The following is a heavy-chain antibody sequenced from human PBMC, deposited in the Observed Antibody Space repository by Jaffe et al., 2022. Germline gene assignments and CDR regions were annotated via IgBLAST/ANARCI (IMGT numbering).Heavy chain of an antibody. CDR3: ARASYPYGDYSQGVAVGPDWFDP. Sequence: QVQLVQSGAEVKKPGASVKVSCKASGYTFTGYYMHWVRQAPGQGLEWMGRINPNSGGTNYAQKFQGRVTMTRDTSISTAYMELSRLRSDDTAVYYCARASYPYGDYSQGVAVGPDWFDPWGQGTLVTVSS. D-gene: IGHD4-17*01. CDR1: GYTFTGYY. J-gene: IGHJ5*02. CDR2: INPNSGGT. V-gene: IGHV1-2*06.